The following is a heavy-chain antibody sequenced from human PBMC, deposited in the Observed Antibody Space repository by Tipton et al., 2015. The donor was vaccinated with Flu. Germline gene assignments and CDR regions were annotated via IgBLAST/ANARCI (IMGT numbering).Heavy chain of an antibody. CDR1: GGSISNYY. CDR2: IYYGGST. CDR3: AGGNRYNDLLGH. J-gene: IGHJ4*02. Sequence: TLSLTCTLSGGSISNYYWSWIRQSPGKGLEWIGYIYYGGSTRYNASLTSRVTISVDTSKNQFSLNLKSVTSADTAVYYCAGGNRYNDLLGHWGQGILVSVSS. D-gene: IGHD1-1*01. V-gene: IGHV4-59*13.